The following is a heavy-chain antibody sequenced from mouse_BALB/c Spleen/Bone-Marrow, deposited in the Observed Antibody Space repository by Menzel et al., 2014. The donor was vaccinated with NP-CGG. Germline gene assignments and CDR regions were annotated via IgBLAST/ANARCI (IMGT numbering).Heavy chain of an antibody. CDR3: ARQGYYGKGDY. Sequence: EGKLQESGGGLVPPGGSLKLSCSASGFAFSRYWMSWVRQAPGKGLEWIGEINPDSSTINYTPSLKDKFIISRDNAKNTLYLQMSKVRSEDTALYYCARQGYYGKGDYWGQGTPLTVSS. CDR1: GFAFSRYW. CDR2: INPDSSTI. V-gene: IGHV4-1*02. J-gene: IGHJ2*01. D-gene: IGHD2-1*01.